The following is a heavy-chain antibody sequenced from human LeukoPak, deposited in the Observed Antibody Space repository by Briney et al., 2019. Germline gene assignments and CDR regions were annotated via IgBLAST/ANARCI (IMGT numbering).Heavy chain of an antibody. CDR1: GYSISSGHY. Sequence: PSETLSLTCAVSGYSISSGHYWGWIRQPPGKGLEWIGSIYHSGSTYYNPSLKSRVTISVDTSKNQFSLKLSSVTAADTAVYYCARHYGRLEWLPRPYDYWGQGTLVTVSS. J-gene: IGHJ4*02. CDR2: IYHSGST. V-gene: IGHV4-38-2*01. D-gene: IGHD3-3*01. CDR3: ARHYGRLEWLPRPYDY.